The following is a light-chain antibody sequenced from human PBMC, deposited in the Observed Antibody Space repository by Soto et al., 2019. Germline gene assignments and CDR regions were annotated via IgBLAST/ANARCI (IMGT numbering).Light chain of an antibody. CDR2: GAS. CDR3: QQSNTRWT. J-gene: IGKJ1*01. V-gene: IGKV3-15*01. Sequence: EIVMTQSPATLSVSPGERATLSCRARQSVGSNLAWYQQKPGQAPRLLIYGASTRAAGIPARFSGSGSGTEFTLIISSLQSEDSAVYFCQQSNTRWTFGPGTKVEIK. CDR1: QSVGSN.